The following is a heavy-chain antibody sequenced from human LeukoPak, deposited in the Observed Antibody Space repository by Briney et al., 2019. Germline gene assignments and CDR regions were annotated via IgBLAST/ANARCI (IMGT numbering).Heavy chain of an antibody. V-gene: IGHV3-23*01. CDR2: VSGSGDST. Sequence: GGSLRLSCVAPGFSLRSYVMNWVRQTPGKGLEWVSSVSGSGDSTFYADSVKGRFSISRDNSKNTLYLQMNSLRAEDTAVYYCAKELTTVTSESHDFDYWGQGTLVTVSS. D-gene: IGHD4-17*01. CDR3: AKELTTVTSESHDFDY. CDR1: GFSLRSYV. J-gene: IGHJ4*02.